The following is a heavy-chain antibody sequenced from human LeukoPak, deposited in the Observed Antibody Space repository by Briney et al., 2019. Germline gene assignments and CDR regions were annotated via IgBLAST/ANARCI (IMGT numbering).Heavy chain of an antibody. CDR3: ARDRSGFDP. V-gene: IGHV4-59*01. J-gene: IGHJ5*02. Sequence: PSQTLSLTCTVSGGSISSYYWSWIRQPPGKGLEWIGYIYYSGSTNYNPSLKSRVTISVDTSKNQFSLKLSSVTAADTAVYYCARDRSGFDPWGQGTLATVSS. D-gene: IGHD3-3*01. CDR2: IYYSGST. CDR1: GGSISSYY.